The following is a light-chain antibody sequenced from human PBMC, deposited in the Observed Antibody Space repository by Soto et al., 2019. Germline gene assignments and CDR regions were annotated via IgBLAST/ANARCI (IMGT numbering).Light chain of an antibody. CDR3: SSYTSSSTLDVI. J-gene: IGLJ2*01. CDR2: DVY. Sequence: QSVLTQPASVSGSPGQSITISCTGTSSDDGGYNYVSWYQQHPGKAPKLMIYDVYNRPSGVSYRFSGSKSGNTASLTISGLQAEDEADYYCSSYTSSSTLDVIFGGGTKLTVL. V-gene: IGLV2-14*01. CDR1: SSDDGGYNY.